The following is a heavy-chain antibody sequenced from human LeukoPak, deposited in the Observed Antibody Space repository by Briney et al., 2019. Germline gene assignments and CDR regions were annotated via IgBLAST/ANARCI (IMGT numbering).Heavy chain of an antibody. D-gene: IGHD1-26*01. J-gene: IGHJ5*02. CDR3: ARERVGANDDNWFDP. CDR2: IYYSGST. V-gene: IGHV4-39*07. CDR1: GGSISSSSYY. Sequence: PSETLSLTCTVSGGSISSSSYYWGWIRQPPGKGLEWIGSIYYSGSTYYNPSLKSRVTISVDTSKNQFSLKLSSVTAADTAVYYCARERVGANDDNWFDPLGQGTLVTVSS.